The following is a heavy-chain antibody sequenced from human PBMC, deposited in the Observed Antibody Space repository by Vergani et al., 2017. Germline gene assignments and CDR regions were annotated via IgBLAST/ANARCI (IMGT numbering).Heavy chain of an antibody. J-gene: IGHJ4*02. V-gene: IGHV1-69*04. D-gene: IGHD3-22*01. CDR3: AREAYYYDSRGYYHPPFDY. CDR2: IIPILGIA. Sequence: QVQLVQSGAEVKKPGSSVKVSCKASGGTFSSYAISWVRQAPGQGLEWMGRIIPILGIANYAQKFQGRVTITAAKSTSTAYMELSSLRSEDTAVYYCAREAYYYDSRGYYHPPFDYWGQGTLVTVSS. CDR1: GGTFSSYA.